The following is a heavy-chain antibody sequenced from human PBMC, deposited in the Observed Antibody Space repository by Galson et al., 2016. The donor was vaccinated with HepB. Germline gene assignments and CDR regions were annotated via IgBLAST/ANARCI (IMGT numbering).Heavy chain of an antibody. D-gene: IGHD5-12*01. CDR2: TYHTSNWHS. CDR3: ARVRSGYSGYANPYYYGMDV. Sequence: CAISGDSVSSKSAAWNWIRHSPSRGLEWLGRTYHTSNWHSDYAVSVKSRITINPDTSKNQFSLQLNSVTPEDTAVYYCARVRSGYSGYANPYYYGMDVWGQGTTVTVSS. J-gene: IGHJ6*02. CDR1: GDSVSSKSAA. V-gene: IGHV6-1*01.